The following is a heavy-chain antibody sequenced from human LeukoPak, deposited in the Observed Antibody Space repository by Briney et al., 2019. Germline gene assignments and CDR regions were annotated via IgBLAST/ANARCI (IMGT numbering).Heavy chain of an antibody. V-gene: IGHV3-30*04. CDR1: GFTFSSYA. J-gene: IGHJ4*02. Sequence: SGGSLRLSCAASGFTFSSYAMHWVRQAPGKGLEWVAVISHDGSNKYYADSVKGRFTISRDNSKNTLYLQMNSLRAEDTAVYYCARDSWSSGWYPSYYFDYWGQGTLVTVSS. CDR2: ISHDGSNK. CDR3: ARDSWSSGWYPSYYFDY. D-gene: IGHD6-19*01.